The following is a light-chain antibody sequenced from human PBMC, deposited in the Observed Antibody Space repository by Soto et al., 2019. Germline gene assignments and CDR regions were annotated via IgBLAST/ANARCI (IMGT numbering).Light chain of an antibody. Sequence: DIQLTQSPSFLSASVGDRVTITCRASQDINTYLAWYQQKPGKAPKLLIFAASTLQNGVPSRFSGSGTGTEFTVTITSLQPEDFATYYCQQRKSYPITFGQGTRLEIK. CDR1: QDINTY. J-gene: IGKJ5*01. CDR3: QQRKSYPIT. V-gene: IGKV1-9*01. CDR2: AAS.